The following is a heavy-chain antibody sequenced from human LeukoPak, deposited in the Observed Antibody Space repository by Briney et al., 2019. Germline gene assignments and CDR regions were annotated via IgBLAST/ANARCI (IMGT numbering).Heavy chain of an antibody. Sequence: GGSLRLSCAASGFTFSSYAMSWVRQAPGKGLEWVSAISGSGGTTYYADSVKGRFTISRDNSKNTLYLQMNSLRAEDTAVYYCAKDGGGPKTVYYYYGMDVWGQGTTVTVSS. V-gene: IGHV3-23*01. D-gene: IGHD2-15*01. CDR3: AKDGGGPKTVYYYYGMDV. CDR1: GFTFSSYA. J-gene: IGHJ6*02. CDR2: ISGSGGTT.